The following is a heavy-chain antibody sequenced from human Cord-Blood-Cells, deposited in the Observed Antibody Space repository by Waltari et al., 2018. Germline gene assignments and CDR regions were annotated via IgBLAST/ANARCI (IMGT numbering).Heavy chain of an antibody. CDR3: ARDPEYGDDY. D-gene: IGHD4-17*01. V-gene: IGHV3-66*01. J-gene: IGHJ4*02. CDR1: GFTVSSNH. Sequence: EVQLVESGGGLVQPGGSLRLSCAASGFTVSSNHMSWVRQAPGNGLEWVSVVYSGGSTYYADSVKGRFTIARDTSKNTLYLQMNSLRAEDTAVYYCARDPEYGDDYWGQGTLVTVSS. CDR2: VYSGGST.